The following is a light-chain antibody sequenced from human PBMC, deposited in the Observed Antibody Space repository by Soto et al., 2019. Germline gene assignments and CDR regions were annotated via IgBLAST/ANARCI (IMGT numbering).Light chain of an antibody. CDR3: QHRRDSPPG. CDR1: QSISSW. J-gene: IGKJ3*01. Sequence: DIQMTQSPSTLSASVGDRVTITCRASQSISSWLAWYQQKPGKAPKLLIYDASSLESGVPSRFSGSGSGTDFTLTITSLQPEDYALYFCQHRRDSPPGFGPGTRVEIK. V-gene: IGKV1-5*01. CDR2: DAS.